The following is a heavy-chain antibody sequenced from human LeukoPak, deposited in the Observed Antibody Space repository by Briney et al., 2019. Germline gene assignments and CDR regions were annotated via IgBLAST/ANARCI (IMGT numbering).Heavy chain of an antibody. V-gene: IGHV4-59*01. CDR3: ARAAYIAARSFDY. CDR1: GGSISSYY. CDR2: IYYSGST. J-gene: IGHJ4*02. Sequence: SETLSLTCTVSGGSISSYYWSWIRQPPGKGLEWIGYIYYSGSTNYNPSLKSRVTISVDTSKNQFSLKLRSVTAADTAVYYCARAAYIAARSFDYWGQGTLVTVSS. D-gene: IGHD6-6*01.